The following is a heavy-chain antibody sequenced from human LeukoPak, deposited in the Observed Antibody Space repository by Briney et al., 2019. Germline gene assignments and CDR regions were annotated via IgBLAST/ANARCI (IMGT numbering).Heavy chain of an antibody. D-gene: IGHD2/OR15-2a*01. V-gene: IGHV1-18*01. CDR2: ISAYNGNT. CDR1: GYTFTSYG. J-gene: IGHJ4*02. CDR3: ARDEGIVPTQSDY. Sequence: ASVTVSCKASGYTFTSYGITWVRQAPGQGLEWMGWISAYNGNTKYVQKFQGRVTMTTDTSTNTAYMELRSLRSDDTAVYYCARDEGIVPTQSDYWGQGTLVPVSS.